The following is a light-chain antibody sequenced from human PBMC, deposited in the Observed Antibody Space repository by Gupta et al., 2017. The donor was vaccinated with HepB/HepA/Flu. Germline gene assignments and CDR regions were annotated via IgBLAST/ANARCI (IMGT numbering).Light chain of an antibody. CDR3: QQEDNLPIT. V-gene: IGKV1-33*01. CDR2: DAS. CDR1: QDISNY. Sequence: DIQMTQSPSSLSASVGDRVTITCQASQDISNYLNWYQQKPGKAPKLLIYDASNVETGVPSRFSGSGSGTDFTFTISSLQPEDIATYYCQQEDNLPITFGQGTPLEIK. J-gene: IGKJ5*01.